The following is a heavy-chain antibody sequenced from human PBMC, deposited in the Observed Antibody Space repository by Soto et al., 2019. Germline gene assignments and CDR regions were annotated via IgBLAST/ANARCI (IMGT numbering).Heavy chain of an antibody. D-gene: IGHD6-13*01. V-gene: IGHV3-74*01. CDR1: GFTFSSYW. CDR2: INSDGSST. J-gene: IGHJ6*03. Sequence: PGGSLRLSCAASGFTFSSYWMHWVRQAPGKGLVWVSRINSDGSSTSYADSVKGRFTISRDNAKNTLYLQMNSLRAEDTAVYYCARGESIAAAGTDVSYYYYMDVWGKGTTVTVSS. CDR3: ARGESIAAAGTDVSYYYYMDV.